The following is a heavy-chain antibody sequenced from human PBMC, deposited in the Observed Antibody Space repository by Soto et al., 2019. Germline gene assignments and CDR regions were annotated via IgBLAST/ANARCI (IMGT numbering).Heavy chain of an antibody. CDR2: INPNSGGT. V-gene: IGHV1-2*02. D-gene: IGHD5-12*01. CDR1: GYTFTGYY. CDR3: ARVARDYYYYGMDV. Sequence: ASVKVSCKASGYTFTGYYMHWVRQAPGQGPEWMGWINPNSGGTNYAQKFQGRVTMTRDTSISTAYMELSRLRSDDTAVYYCARVARDYYYYGMDVWGQGTTVTVSS. J-gene: IGHJ6*02.